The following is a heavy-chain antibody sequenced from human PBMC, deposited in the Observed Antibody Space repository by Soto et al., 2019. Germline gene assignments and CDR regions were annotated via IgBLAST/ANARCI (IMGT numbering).Heavy chain of an antibody. Sequence: EVQLLESGGGLVQPGGSLRLSCAASGFTFSSYAMNWVRQAPGKGLEWVSAVRWSGLSTFYADSVKGRFTISRDNSKNILYLQMNSLRAEDTALYYCAKATSYSSSWYFDYWGQGTLVTVSS. J-gene: IGHJ4*02. V-gene: IGHV3-23*01. D-gene: IGHD6-13*01. CDR1: GFTFSSYA. CDR3: AKATSYSSSWYFDY. CDR2: VRWSGLST.